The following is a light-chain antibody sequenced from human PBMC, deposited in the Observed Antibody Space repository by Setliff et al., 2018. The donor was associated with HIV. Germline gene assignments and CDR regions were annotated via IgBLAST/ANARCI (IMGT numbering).Light chain of an antibody. Sequence: QSVLTQPASVSGSPGQSITVSCTGSSSDVGAYNYVSWYQQYPGKAPKLMIYEVSNRPSGVSNRFSASNSGNTASLTISGLQAEDEADYYCCSHAGSNTYVFGVGTKV. V-gene: IGLV2-23*02. CDR2: EVS. CDR1: SSDVGAYNY. CDR3: CSHAGSNTYV. J-gene: IGLJ1*01.